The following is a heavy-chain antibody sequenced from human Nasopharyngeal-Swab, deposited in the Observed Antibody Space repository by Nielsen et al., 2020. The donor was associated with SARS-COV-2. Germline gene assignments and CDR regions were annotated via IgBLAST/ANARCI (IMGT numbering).Heavy chain of an antibody. CDR2: TSYQGSNT. CDR1: GFTFSRYG. D-gene: IGHD2-2*02. Sequence: GESLTISCVASGFTFSRYGMHWVRQAPVKGLEWVAITSYQGSNTYYADSVKGRFTISRDNSKNTLYLQMNSLRAEDTDMYYCAKTSYEVLYQGLVDYWGQGTLVTVSS. V-gene: IGHV3-30*18. CDR3: AKTSYEVLYQGLVDY. J-gene: IGHJ4*02.